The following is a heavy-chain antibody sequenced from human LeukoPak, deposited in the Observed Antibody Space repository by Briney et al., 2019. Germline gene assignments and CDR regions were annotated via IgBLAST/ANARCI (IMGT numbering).Heavy chain of an antibody. CDR1: GYSFTSYW. Sequence: GEYLNISCKGSGYSFTSYWMGWVRQMPGKGLEWMGIIYPGDSDTRYSPSFQGQVTISADKSISTAYLQWSSLKASDTAMYYCARCNSYSSGWYGGDYWGQGTLATVSS. CDR2: IYPGDSDT. CDR3: ARCNSYSSGWYGGDY. V-gene: IGHV5-51*01. D-gene: IGHD6-19*01. J-gene: IGHJ4*02.